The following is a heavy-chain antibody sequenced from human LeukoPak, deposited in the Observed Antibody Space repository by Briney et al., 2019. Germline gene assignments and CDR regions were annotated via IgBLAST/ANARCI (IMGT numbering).Heavy chain of an antibody. J-gene: IGHJ4*02. Sequence: GGSLRLSCAASKFTFSTYGMHWVRQAPGKGLEWVAFIWFDGSNKYYADSVKGRFTISRDNSKNTLYLQMNSLRAEDTAVYYCCSGSPKGVGYWGQGTLVTVSS. CDR2: IWFDGSNK. CDR1: KFTFSTYG. CDR3: CSGSPKGVGY. V-gene: IGHV3-30*02. D-gene: IGHD3-10*02.